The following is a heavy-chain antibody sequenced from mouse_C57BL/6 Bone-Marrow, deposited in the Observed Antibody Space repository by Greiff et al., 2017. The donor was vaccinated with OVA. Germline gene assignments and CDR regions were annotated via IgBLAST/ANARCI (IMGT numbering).Heavy chain of an antibody. CDR3: ARGCDFDY. V-gene: IGHV1-4*01. J-gene: IGHJ2*01. CDR1: GYTFTSYT. CDR2: IDPTNDYT. Sequence: QVQLQQSGAELARPGASVKMSCKASGYTFTSYTIHWVKQRPGQGLEWIGYIDPTNDYTNYNQKFKGKATLTADKSSSTAYMQLSSLTSEDSAVYYCARGCDFDYWGRGTTVTVSS.